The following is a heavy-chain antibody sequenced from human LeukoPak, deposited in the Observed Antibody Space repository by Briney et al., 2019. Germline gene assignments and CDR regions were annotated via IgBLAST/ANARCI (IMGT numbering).Heavy chain of an antibody. CDR2: IYSGGST. Sequence: GGSLRLSCAASGFTVSSNYMSWVRQAPGKGLEWVSVIYSGGSTYYADSVKGRFTISRDNAKNSLYLQMNSLRAEDTAVYYCARDMGSSWPLFSFDYWGQGTQVTVSS. J-gene: IGHJ4*02. V-gene: IGHV3-53*01. CDR3: ARDMGSSWPLFSFDY. D-gene: IGHD6-13*01. CDR1: GFTVSSNY.